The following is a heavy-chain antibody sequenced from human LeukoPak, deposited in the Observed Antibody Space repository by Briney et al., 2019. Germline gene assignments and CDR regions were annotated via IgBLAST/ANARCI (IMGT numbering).Heavy chain of an antibody. CDR3: ARYSRLLREKNPFDI. J-gene: IGHJ3*02. CDR2: IYYTGGI. Sequence: PETLSLTCTVSGDSINGYYWSWIRQPPGKGLEWIGYIYYTGGINYNPSLKSRVTISVDTSKNQFSLKLISVTAADTAVYYCARYSRLLREKNPFDIWGQGTMVTVSS. V-gene: IGHV4-59*08. D-gene: IGHD4-17*01. CDR1: GDSINGYY.